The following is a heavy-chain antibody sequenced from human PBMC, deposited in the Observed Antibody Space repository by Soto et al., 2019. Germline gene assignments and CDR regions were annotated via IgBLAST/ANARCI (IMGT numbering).Heavy chain of an antibody. Sequence: SVKVSCKASGGTFSSYAISWVRQAPGQGLEWMGGIIPIFGTANYAQKLQGRVTMTTDTSTSTAYMELRSLRSDDTAVYYCARGAAADDYWGQGTLVTVSS. CDR2: IIPIFGTA. CDR1: GGTFSSYA. D-gene: IGHD6-13*01. J-gene: IGHJ4*02. V-gene: IGHV1-69*05. CDR3: ARGAAADDY.